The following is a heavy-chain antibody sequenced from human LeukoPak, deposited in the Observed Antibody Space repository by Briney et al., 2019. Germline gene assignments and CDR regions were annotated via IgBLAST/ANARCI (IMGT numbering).Heavy chain of an antibody. V-gene: IGHV1-18*01. D-gene: IGHD1-26*01. CDR1: GYTFTNYG. J-gene: IGHJ5*02. CDR2: ISTNSDIR. Sequence: EASVTVSCKASGYTFTNYGISWVRQAPGQGLEGMGWISTNSDIRTYAQTLQGRFTMTTDTATTTAYMELNSLTFDDTAVYYCARDWDAMNNCFDPWGQGTPVTVSS. CDR3: ARDWDAMNNCFDP.